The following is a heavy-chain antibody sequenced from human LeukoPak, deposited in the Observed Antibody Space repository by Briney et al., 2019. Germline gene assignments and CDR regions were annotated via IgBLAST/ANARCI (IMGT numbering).Heavy chain of an antibody. Sequence: SETLSLTCTVSGGSISSGSYYWSWIRQPAGKGLEWIGRIYTSGSTNYNPSLKSRVTISVDTSKNQFSLRLNSVTAADTAVYYCARPRVRPTTNWFDTWGQGTLVTVSS. CDR2: IYTSGST. D-gene: IGHD1-26*01. CDR3: ARPRVRPTTNWFDT. CDR1: GGSISSGSYY. V-gene: IGHV4-61*02. J-gene: IGHJ5*02.